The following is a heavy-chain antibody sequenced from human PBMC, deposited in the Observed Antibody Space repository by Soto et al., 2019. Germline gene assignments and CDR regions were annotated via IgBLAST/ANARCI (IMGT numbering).Heavy chain of an antibody. V-gene: IGHV1-69*01. CDR3: AREHIVVVTANAGGAFDI. CDR1: GGTFSSYA. D-gene: IGHD2-21*02. CDR2: IIPIFGTA. J-gene: IGHJ3*02. Sequence: QVQLVQSGAEVKKPGSSVKVSCKASGGTFSSYAISWVRQAPGQGLEWMGGIIPIFGTANYAQKFKGRVTITADESTSTAYMELSSLRSEDTAVYYCAREHIVVVTANAGGAFDIWGQGTMVTVSS.